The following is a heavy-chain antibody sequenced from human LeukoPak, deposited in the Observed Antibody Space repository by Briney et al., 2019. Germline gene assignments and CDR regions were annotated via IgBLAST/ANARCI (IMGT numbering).Heavy chain of an antibody. CDR3: ARHATIVGAIDY. Sequence: GGSLRLSCAASGFTFSSYGMHWVRQAPGKGLEWVAVIWYDGSNKYYADSVKGRFTTSRDNSKNTLYLQMNSLRAEDTAVYYCARHATIVGAIDYWGQGTLVTVSS. V-gene: IGHV3-33*01. CDR1: GFTFSSYG. CDR2: IWYDGSNK. J-gene: IGHJ4*02. D-gene: IGHD1-26*01.